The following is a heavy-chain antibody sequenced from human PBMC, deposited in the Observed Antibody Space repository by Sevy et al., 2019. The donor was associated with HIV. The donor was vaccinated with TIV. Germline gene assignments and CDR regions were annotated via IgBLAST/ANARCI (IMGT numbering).Heavy chain of an antibody. CDR2: IKQDGSVK. Sequence: GGSLRLSCAASGFAFRTFWMIWVRQAPGKGLEWVANIKQDGSVKYYMDSVKGRFTISRDNAKNSLYLQMSSLTVEDTAVYYCAKQRGWICSHDVCSPYYSDSWGQGTLVTVSS. CDR1: GFAFRTFW. V-gene: IGHV3-7*01. CDR3: AKQRGWICSHDVCSPYYSDS. J-gene: IGHJ4*02. D-gene: IGHD5-12*01.